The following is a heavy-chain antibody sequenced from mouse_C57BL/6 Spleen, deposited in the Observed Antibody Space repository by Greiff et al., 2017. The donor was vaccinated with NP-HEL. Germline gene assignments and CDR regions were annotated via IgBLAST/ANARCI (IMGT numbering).Heavy chain of an antibody. Sequence: QVQLQQSGPELVKPGASVKISCKASGYAFSSSWMNWVKQRPGKGLEWIRRIYPGDGDTNYNGKFKGKATLTADKSSSTAYMQLSSLTSEDSAVYFCARPYYDYSAWFAYWGQGTLVTVSA. D-gene: IGHD2-4*01. CDR3: ARPYYDYSAWFAY. J-gene: IGHJ3*01. CDR2: IYPGDGDT. CDR1: GYAFSSSW. V-gene: IGHV1-82*01.